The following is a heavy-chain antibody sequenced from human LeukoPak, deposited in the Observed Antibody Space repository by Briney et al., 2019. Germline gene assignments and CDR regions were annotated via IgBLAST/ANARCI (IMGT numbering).Heavy chain of an antibody. V-gene: IGHV1-69*13. Sequence: SVKVSCKASGGTFSSYAISWVRQAPGQGLEWMGGIIPIFGTANYAQKFQGRVTITADESTSTAYMELSSLRSEDTAVYYCASILRSLEWLPDDAFDIWGQGTMVTVSS. CDR2: IIPIFGTA. CDR3: ASILRSLEWLPDDAFDI. CDR1: GGTFSSYA. J-gene: IGHJ3*02. D-gene: IGHD3-3*01.